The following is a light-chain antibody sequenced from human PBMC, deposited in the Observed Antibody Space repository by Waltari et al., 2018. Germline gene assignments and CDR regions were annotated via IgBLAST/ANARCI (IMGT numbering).Light chain of an antibody. CDR3: QQYNNWPLT. CDR1: QSVSSN. Sequence: EIVMTQSPATLSVSPGERATLSCRASQSVSSNLAWYQQKPGQAPGLLTYGASTRATGIPARFSGSGSGTEFTLTISSLQSEDFAVYYCQQYNNWPLTFGGGTKMEIK. CDR2: GAS. J-gene: IGKJ4*01. V-gene: IGKV3-15*01.